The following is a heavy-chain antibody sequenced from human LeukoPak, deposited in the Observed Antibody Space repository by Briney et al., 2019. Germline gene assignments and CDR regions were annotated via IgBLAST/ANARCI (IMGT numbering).Heavy chain of an antibody. CDR3: ARGQAVAGTPYYFDY. CDR2: ISAYSGNT. J-gene: IGHJ4*02. V-gene: IGHV1-18*01. Sequence: ASVKVSCKASGYTFTSYGISWVRQAPGQGLEWMGWISAYSGNTNYAQKLQGRVTMTTDTSTSTAYMELRGLRSDDTAVYYCARGQAVAGTPYYFDYWGQGTLVTVSS. D-gene: IGHD6-19*01. CDR1: GYTFTSYG.